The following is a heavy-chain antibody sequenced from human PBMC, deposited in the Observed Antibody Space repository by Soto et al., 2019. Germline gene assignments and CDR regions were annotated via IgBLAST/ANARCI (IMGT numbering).Heavy chain of an antibody. Sequence: GGSLRLSCAASGFTFSNYAMHWVRQAPGKGLEWVALTSYDGNNEYYTDSVKGRFTISRDNSKNTLFLQMNSPRPEDTAVYYCAKDKGVFNWATSYFDYWGQRALVTVSS. CDR3: AKDKGVFNWATSYFDY. CDR2: TSYDGNNE. CDR1: GFTFSNYA. V-gene: IGHV3-30*18. D-gene: IGHD1-1*01. J-gene: IGHJ4*02.